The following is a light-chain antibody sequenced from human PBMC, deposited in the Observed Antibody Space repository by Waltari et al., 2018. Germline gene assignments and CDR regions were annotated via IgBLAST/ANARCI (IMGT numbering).Light chain of an antibody. CDR1: QSLLTRSNNQNY. Sequence: EIVITQSPDSRAVSLGERATINCKSSQSLLTRSNNQNYLAWYQQKPGQPPKLIIYWASNRESGVPDRFSGSGSGTDFTLTISSLQAEDVALYYCHQYFSGHSFGQGTKLEIK. V-gene: IGKV4-1*01. CDR2: WAS. J-gene: IGKJ2*01. CDR3: HQYFSGHS.